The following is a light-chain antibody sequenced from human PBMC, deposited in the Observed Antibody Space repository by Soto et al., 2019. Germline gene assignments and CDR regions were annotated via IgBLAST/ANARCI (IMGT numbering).Light chain of an antibody. CDR3: QQYNNWPLT. V-gene: IGKV1D-16*01. J-gene: IGKJ1*01. CDR1: QGISSW. Sequence: DIQMTQSPSSVSASVGDTVTITCRASQGISSWLAWFQQKPGKAPKFLISAASHLQSGVPSRFSGSGSGTDFTLTISSLQPEDFAVYYCQQYNNWPLTFGQGTKVDIK. CDR2: AAS.